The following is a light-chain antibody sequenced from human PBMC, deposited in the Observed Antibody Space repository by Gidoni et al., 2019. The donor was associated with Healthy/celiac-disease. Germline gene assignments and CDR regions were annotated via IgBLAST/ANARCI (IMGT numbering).Light chain of an antibody. CDR1: QSISSY. Sequence: DIQMTQSPSSLSASVEDRVTITCRASQSISSYLNWYQQKPGEAPKLLIYAASSLQSGVPSRFSGSGSGTDFTLTISSLQPEDFATYYCQQSYSTPVYTFGQGTKLEIK. CDR3: QQSYSTPVYT. J-gene: IGKJ2*01. CDR2: AAS. V-gene: IGKV1-39*01.